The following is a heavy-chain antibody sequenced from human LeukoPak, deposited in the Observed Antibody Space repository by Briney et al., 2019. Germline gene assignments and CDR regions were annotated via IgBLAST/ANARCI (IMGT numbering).Heavy chain of an antibody. Sequence: GESLKISCKGSGYSFTTYWIGWVRQMPGKGLEWMGIIYPGDSDTRYSPSFQGHVTISADKSISTAYLQWSSLKASDTAMYYCARHTYNNGLWGGDYWGQGTLVAVSS. V-gene: IGHV5-51*01. CDR3: ARHTYNNGLWGGDY. CDR2: IYPGDSDT. J-gene: IGHJ4*02. CDR1: GYSFTTYW. D-gene: IGHD6-19*01.